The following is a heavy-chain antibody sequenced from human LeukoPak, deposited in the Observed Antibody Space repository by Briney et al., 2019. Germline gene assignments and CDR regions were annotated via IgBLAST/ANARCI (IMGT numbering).Heavy chain of an antibody. Sequence: PGGSLRLSCAASGFTFSSYSMNWVRHAPGKGLEWASYISSSSAMIYYADSVKGRFTISRDNAKNSLYLQMSSLRDEDTAVYYCARKNDYDSSGYHNWLDPWGQGTLVTVSS. CDR1: GFTFSSYS. CDR2: ISSSSAMI. D-gene: IGHD3-22*01. V-gene: IGHV3-48*02. J-gene: IGHJ5*02. CDR3: ARKNDYDSSGYHNWLDP.